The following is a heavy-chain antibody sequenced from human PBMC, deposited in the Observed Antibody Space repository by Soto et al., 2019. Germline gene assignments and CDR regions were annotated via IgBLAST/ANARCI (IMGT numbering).Heavy chain of an antibody. J-gene: IGHJ4*02. CDR3: ARDRRVGSTNFDY. CDR2: ISYDGSNE. CDR1: GFIFSNYA. Sequence: GGSLRLSCAASGFIFSNYAMHWVRQGPGKGLEWVALISYDGSNEYYADSVKGRFTITRDNSKNTLYLHMNSLKADDTAMYFCARDRRVGSTNFDYWGPGTLVTVSS. D-gene: IGHD1-26*01. V-gene: IGHV3-30-3*01.